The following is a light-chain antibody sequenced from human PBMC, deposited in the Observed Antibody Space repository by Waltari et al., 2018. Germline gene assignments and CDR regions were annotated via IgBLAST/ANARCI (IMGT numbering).Light chain of an antibody. Sequence: QFVVTQSPSASASLGASVRLTCTLSGGHINYAIAWHQQRPEKGLRFLIKLNGDGSHTKGAGIPDRFSASSSGSDYYLTISSLQSEDEADYYCQTWATGGVFGGGTKLTVL. CDR1: GGHINYA. CDR2: LNGDGSH. CDR3: QTWATGGV. J-gene: IGLJ3*02. V-gene: IGLV4-69*01.